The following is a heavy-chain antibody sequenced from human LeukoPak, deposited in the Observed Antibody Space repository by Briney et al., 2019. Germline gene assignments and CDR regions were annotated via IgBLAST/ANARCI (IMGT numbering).Heavy chain of an antibody. D-gene: IGHD5-24*01. CDR2: ISSTSTYI. J-gene: IGHJ4*02. Sequence: GGSLRLSCAASGFIFSSYSMNWVRHAPGKGLEWVSSISSTSTYIHYTDSLKGRFTISRDNARNSLYLQINSLRVEDTAVYYCARVQRGEMATFDYWGQGTLVTVSS. CDR1: GFIFSSYS. CDR3: ARVQRGEMATFDY. V-gene: IGHV3-21*01.